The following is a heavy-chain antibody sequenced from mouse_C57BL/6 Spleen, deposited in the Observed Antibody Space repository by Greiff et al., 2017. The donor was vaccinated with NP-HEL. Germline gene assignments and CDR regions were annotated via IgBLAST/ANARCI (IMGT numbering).Heavy chain of an antibody. Sequence: VQLQQSGPGLVQPSQSLSITCTVSGFSLTSYGVHWVRQSPGKGLEWLGVIWSGGSTDYNAAFISRLSISKDNSKSQVFFKMNSLQADDTALYYCATHYDGAWFAYWGQGTLVTVSA. CDR2: IWSGGST. J-gene: IGHJ3*01. CDR1: GFSLTSYG. D-gene: IGHD1-1*01. V-gene: IGHV2-2*01. CDR3: ATHYDGAWFAY.